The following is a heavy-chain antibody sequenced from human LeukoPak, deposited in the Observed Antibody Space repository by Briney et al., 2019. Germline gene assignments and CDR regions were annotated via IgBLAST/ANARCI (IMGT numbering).Heavy chain of an antibody. CDR2: IDSSGHTI. V-gene: IGHV3-11*01. D-gene: IGHD2-15*01. Sequence: GGSLRLSCAASGFTFRDYSMSWIRQAPGKGLEWVSYIDSSGHTIYYADSVKGRFTISRDNAKNSVDLQMNSLRAEDTAVYYCARDPGYHNFDFWGQGILVTVSS. CDR1: GFTFRDYS. J-gene: IGHJ4*02. CDR3: ARDPGYHNFDF.